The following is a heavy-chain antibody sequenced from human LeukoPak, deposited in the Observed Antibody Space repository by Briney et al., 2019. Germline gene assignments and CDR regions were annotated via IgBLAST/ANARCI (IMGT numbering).Heavy chain of an antibody. Sequence: GGSLRLSCAASGFTFSSYSMNWVRQAPGKGLEWVSSISSSSSYIYYADSVKGRFTISRDNSKNTLYLQMNSLRAEDTAVYYCARGDSPSGSYYYYGMDVWGQGTTVTVSS. J-gene: IGHJ6*02. CDR2: ISSSSSYI. V-gene: IGHV3-21*01. CDR1: GFTFSSYS. CDR3: ARGDSPSGSYYYYGMDV. D-gene: IGHD1-26*01.